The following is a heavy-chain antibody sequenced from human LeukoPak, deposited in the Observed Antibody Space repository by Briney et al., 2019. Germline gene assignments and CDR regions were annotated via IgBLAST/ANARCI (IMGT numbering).Heavy chain of an antibody. V-gene: IGHV4-39*07. CDR2: IYYSGST. CDR3: ARGGYYGSGNDFRFDP. CDR1: GGSISSSSYY. J-gene: IGHJ5*02. D-gene: IGHD3-10*01. Sequence: SETLSLTCTVSGGSISSSSYYWGWIRQPPGKGLEWIGSIYYSGSTNYKPSLKSRVTISVDTSKNQFSLKLSSVTAADTAVYYCARGGYYGSGNDFRFDPWGQGTLVTVSS.